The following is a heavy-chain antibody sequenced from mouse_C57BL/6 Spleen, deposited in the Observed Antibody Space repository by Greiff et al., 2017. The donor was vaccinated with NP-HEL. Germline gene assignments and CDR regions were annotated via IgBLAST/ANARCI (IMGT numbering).Heavy chain of an antibody. CDR2: IYPGDGDT. CDR3: AREGEYGNWFAY. V-gene: IGHV1-82*01. D-gene: IGHD2-1*01. Sequence: QVQLQQSGPELVKPGASVKISCKASGYAFSSSWMNWVKQRPGKGLEWIGRIYPGDGDTNYNGKFKGKATLTADKSSSTAYMQLSSLTSEDSAVYFCAREGEYGNWFAYWGQGPLVTVSA. J-gene: IGHJ3*01. CDR1: GYAFSSSW.